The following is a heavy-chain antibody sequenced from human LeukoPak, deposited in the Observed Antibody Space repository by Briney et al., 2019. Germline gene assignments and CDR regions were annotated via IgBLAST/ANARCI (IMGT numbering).Heavy chain of an antibody. CDR2: INHSGST. CDR1: GGSMSNYY. Sequence: SETLSLTCTVSGGSMSNYYWSWIRQPPGKGLEWIGEINHSGSTNYNPSLKSRVTISVDTSKNQFSLKLSSVTAADTAVYYCARSSGDFDYWGQGTLVTVSS. D-gene: IGHD7-27*01. J-gene: IGHJ4*02. CDR3: ARSSGDFDY. V-gene: IGHV4-34*01.